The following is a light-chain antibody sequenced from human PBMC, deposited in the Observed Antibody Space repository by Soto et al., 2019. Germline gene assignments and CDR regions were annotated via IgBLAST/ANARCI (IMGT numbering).Light chain of an antibody. CDR2: KAA. CDR3: QQYQSYSWT. CDR1: QSITDS. Sequence: DIQMTQSPSTLSASVGDRVTITCRASQSITDSLAWYQHKPGKAPKILIYKAATLERGVPSRFSGSGSGTEFTLAISSLQPDDFATYYCQQYQSYSWTFGQGTKVEVK. V-gene: IGKV1-5*03. J-gene: IGKJ1*01.